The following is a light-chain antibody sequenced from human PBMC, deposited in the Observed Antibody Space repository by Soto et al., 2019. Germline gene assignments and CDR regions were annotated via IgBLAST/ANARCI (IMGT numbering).Light chain of an antibody. Sequence: EIVLTQSPATLSLSPGERATLSCRASQSISSSYLAWYQQKPGQAPRLLIYDASSRATGIPDRFSGSGSGTDFTLTISRLEPDDFATYYCQQYNTWGTFGQGTKVEIK. J-gene: IGKJ1*01. CDR1: QSISSSY. CDR3: QQYNTWGT. CDR2: DAS. V-gene: IGKV3D-20*02.